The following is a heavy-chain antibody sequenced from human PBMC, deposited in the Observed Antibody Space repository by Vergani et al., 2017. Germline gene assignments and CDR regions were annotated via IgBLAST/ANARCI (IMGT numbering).Heavy chain of an antibody. J-gene: IGHJ3*02. CDR3: ARGGVRSYYDYVWGSYRLTSLYAFDI. CDR1: GGSFSGYY. D-gene: IGHD3-16*02. CDR2: INHSGST. Sequence: QVQLQQWGAGLLKPSETLSLTCAVYGGSFSGYYWSWIRQPPGKGLEWIGEINHSGSTNYNPSLKSRVTISVDTSKNQCSLKLSSVTAADTAVYYCARGGVRSYYDYVWGSYRLTSLYAFDIWGQGTMVTVSS. V-gene: IGHV4-34*01.